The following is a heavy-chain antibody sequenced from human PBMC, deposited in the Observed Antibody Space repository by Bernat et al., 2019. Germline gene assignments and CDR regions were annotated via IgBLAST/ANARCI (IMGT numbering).Heavy chain of an antibody. CDR1: GFTFSSYG. V-gene: IGHV3-30*19. CDR2: ISYDGSNK. Sequence: QVQLVESGGGVVQPGRSLRLSCAASGFTFSSYGMHWVRQAPGKGLEWVAVISYDGSNKYYADSVKGRFTISRDNSKNTLYLQMNSLRAEDTAVYYCARDDYLTRKFLLKQWHGLGVDYWGQGTLVTVSS. D-gene: IGHD6-19*01. CDR3: ARDDYLTRKFLLKQWHGLGVDY. J-gene: IGHJ4*02.